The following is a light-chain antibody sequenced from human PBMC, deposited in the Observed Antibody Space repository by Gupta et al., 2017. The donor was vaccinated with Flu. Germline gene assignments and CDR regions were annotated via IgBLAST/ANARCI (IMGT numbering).Light chain of an antibody. V-gene: IGKV3-20*01. CDR3: HQHSSSIT. Sequence: DIVLTQSPGTLSLSPGERAILSCRASQSLTSSYLAWYQQRLGQAPRLIIYATSARAVGIPDRFSGGGDEKDFTLTSSRREDEDFAGYYGHQHSSSITFGGGTKVDI. CDR2: ATS. CDR1: QSLTSSY. J-gene: IGKJ4*01.